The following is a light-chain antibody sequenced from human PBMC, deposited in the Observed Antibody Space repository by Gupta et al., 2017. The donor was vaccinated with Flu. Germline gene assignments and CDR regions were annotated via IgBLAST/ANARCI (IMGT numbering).Light chain of an antibody. CDR2: QVS. Sequence: DVVMTQSPLSLPVTLGQPASISCRSSEGLVYSDGNTYLHWFQQRPGQAPRRLIYQVSYRDSGVPDRFSGSGSGTDFTLKISSVEAEDVGIYFCMKGSHGPWAFGQGTTVEIK. V-gene: IGKV2-30*01. J-gene: IGKJ1*01. CDR1: EGLVYSDGNTY. CDR3: MKGSHGPWA.